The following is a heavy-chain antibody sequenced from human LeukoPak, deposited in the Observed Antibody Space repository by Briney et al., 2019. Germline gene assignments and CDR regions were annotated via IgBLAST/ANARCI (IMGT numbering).Heavy chain of an antibody. J-gene: IGHJ5*02. CDR3: ARAVTSSSSWYKWVNWFDP. CDR1: GDSITGYY. CDR2: IYYTGNT. D-gene: IGHD6-13*01. V-gene: IGHV4-39*07. Sequence: SETLSLTCTVSGDSITGYYWGWIRQPPGKGLEWIGNIYYTGNTYYNASLKSRVTISVDTSKNQFSLKVISMTAADTAVYYCARAVTSSSSWYKWVNWFDPWGQGTLVTVSS.